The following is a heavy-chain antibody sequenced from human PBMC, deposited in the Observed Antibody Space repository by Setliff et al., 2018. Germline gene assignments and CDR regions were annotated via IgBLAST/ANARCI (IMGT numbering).Heavy chain of an antibody. CDR3: ASHEPWLWNAFDI. Sequence: GGSLRLSCAASGFTFRSYEMNWVRQAPGKGLEWISYITTSGSTIYYADSVKGRFTISRDNAKNSLYLQMNSLRAENTAVYYCASHEPWLWNAFDIWGQGTMVTVSS. CDR1: GFTFRSYE. V-gene: IGHV3-48*03. CDR2: ITTSGSTI. D-gene: IGHD6-19*01. J-gene: IGHJ3*02.